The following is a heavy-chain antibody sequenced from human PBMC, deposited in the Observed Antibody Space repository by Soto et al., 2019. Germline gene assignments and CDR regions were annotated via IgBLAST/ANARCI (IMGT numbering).Heavy chain of an antibody. Sequence: QVQLVQSGAEVKKPGSSVKVSCKASGGTFSSYTISWVRQAPGQGLEWMGRIIPILGIANYAQKFQGRVTITADKSTSTAYMELSSLRSEDTAVYYCARDQPHGYSGYKGFGAFDIWGQGTMVTVSS. D-gene: IGHD5-12*01. CDR1: GGTFSSYT. V-gene: IGHV1-69*08. J-gene: IGHJ3*02. CDR2: IIPILGIA. CDR3: ARDQPHGYSGYKGFGAFDI.